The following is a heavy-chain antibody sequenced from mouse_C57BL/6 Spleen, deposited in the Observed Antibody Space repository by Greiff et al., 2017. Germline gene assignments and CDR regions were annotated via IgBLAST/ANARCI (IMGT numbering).Heavy chain of an antibody. CDR2: ISDGGSYT. V-gene: IGHV5-4*01. J-gene: IGHJ1*03. CDR1: GFTFSSYA. Sequence: EVKLVESGGGLVKPGGSLKLSCAASGFTFSSYAMSWVRQTPEKRLEWVATISDGGSYTYYPDNVKGRFTISRDNAKNNLYLQMSHLKSEDTAMYYCARDGAWYFDVWGTGTTVTGSS. CDR3: ARDGAWYFDV.